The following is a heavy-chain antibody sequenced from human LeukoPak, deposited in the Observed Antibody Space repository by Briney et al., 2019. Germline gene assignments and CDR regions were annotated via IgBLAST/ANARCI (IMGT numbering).Heavy chain of an antibody. CDR1: GFSFSSFL. V-gene: IGHV3-74*01. Sequence: GGSLRLSCAASGFSFSSFLMHWVRQGPGKGLEWVSRINTDGSSTTYADSVKGRFTISRDNAKNTLYLQMNSLRAEDTAVYYCARPSRAVAGSYYYYYMHVWGKGTTVTVSS. CDR2: INTDGSST. D-gene: IGHD6-19*01. CDR3: ARPSRAVAGSYYYYYMHV. J-gene: IGHJ6*03.